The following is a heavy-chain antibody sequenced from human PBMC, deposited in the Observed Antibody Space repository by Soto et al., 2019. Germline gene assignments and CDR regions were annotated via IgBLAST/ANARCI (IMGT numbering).Heavy chain of an antibody. V-gene: IGHV3-23*01. D-gene: IGHD3-3*01. J-gene: IGHJ5*02. CDR3: AKPFWSGHNWFDP. Sequence: VGSLRLSCVASGFTFSSYAMSWVRQAPGKGLEWVSAISGSGGSTYYADSVKGRFTISRDNSKNTLYLQMNSLRAEDTAVYYCAKPFWSGHNWFDPWGQGTLVTVSS. CDR1: GFTFSSYA. CDR2: ISGSGGST.